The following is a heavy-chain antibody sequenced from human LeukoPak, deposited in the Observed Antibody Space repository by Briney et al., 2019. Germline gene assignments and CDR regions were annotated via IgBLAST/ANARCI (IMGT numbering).Heavy chain of an antibody. D-gene: IGHD1/OR15-1a*01. CDR1: GGSISSSSYY. V-gene: IGHV4-39*07. CDR3: ARGAADRNNYYYYIDV. Sequence: SETLSLTCTVSGGSISSSSYYWGWIRQPPGKGLEWIGSIYYSGSTYYNPSLKSRFTISVDTSKNQFSLKLTSVTAADTAVYYCARGAADRNNYYYYIDVWGKGTTVTVSS. J-gene: IGHJ6*03. CDR2: IYYSGST.